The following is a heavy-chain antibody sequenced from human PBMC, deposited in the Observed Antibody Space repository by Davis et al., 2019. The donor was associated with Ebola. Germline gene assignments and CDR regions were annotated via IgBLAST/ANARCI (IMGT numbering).Heavy chain of an antibody. CDR1: GGSVSSGSYY. D-gene: IGHD2-2*01. J-gene: IGHJ5*02. Sequence: PGGSLRLSCTVSGGSVSSGSYYWSWIRQPPGKGLEWIGYIYYSGSTNYNPSLKSRVTISVDTSKNQFSLKLSSVTAADTAVYYCARDNNGYQLFDNWFDPWGQGTLVTVSS. V-gene: IGHV4-61*01. CDR2: IYYSGST. CDR3: ARDNNGYQLFDNWFDP.